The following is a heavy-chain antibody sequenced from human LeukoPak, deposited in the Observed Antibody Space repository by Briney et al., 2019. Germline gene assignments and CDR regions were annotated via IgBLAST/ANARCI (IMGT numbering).Heavy chain of an antibody. Sequence: GASVKVSRKSSVSTFTSYSISWVRHAPGQGLEWMGWISAYNGNTNYAQKLQGRVTMTTDIATSTAYMELRSLRSDDTAVYYCARGRRQQRDHPGDYWGEGTLGTVSS. CDR1: VSTFTSYS. D-gene: IGHD6-13*01. CDR2: ISAYNGNT. J-gene: IGHJ4*02. V-gene: IGHV1-18*01. CDR3: ARGRRQQRDHPGDY.